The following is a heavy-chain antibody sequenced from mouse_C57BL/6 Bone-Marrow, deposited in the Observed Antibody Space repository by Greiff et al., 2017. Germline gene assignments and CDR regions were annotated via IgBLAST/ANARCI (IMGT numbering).Heavy chain of an antibody. CDR1: GYTFTDYY. CDR2: IYPGSGNT. J-gene: IGHJ1*03. CDR3: ASSRRPFDV. D-gene: IGHD6-1*01. Sequence: QVQLQQSGAELVRPGASVKLSCKASGYTFTDYYINWVKQRPGQGLEWIARIYPGSGNTYYNEKFKGKATLTAEKSSSTAYMQLSSLTSEDSAVYFCASSRRPFDVWGTGTTVTVSS. V-gene: IGHV1-76*01.